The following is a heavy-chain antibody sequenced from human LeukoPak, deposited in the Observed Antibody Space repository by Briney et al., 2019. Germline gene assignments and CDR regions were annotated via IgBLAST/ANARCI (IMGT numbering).Heavy chain of an antibody. V-gene: IGHV4-59*01. J-gene: IGHJ4*02. D-gene: IGHD3-9*01. Sequence: SETLSLTCTVSGGSISSYYWSWIRQPPGKGLEWIGYIYYSGSTNYNPSLKSRATISVDTSKNQFSLKLSSVTAADTAVYYCARTPDDNFDYWGQGTLVTVSS. CDR2: IYYSGST. CDR3: ARTPDDNFDY. CDR1: GGSISSYY.